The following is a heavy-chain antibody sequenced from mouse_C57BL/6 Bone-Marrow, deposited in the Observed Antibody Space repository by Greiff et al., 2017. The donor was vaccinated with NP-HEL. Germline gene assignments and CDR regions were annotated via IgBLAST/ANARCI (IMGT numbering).Heavy chain of an antibody. CDR3: ARGGWLYYFDY. Sequence: QVQLQQPGAELARPGASVKLSCKASGYTFTSYGISWVKQRTGQGLEWIGEIYPRSGNTYYNEKFKGKATLTADKSSSTAYMELRSLTSEDSAVYFCARGGWLYYFDYWGQGTTLTVSS. CDR1: GYTFTSYG. D-gene: IGHD2-3*01. J-gene: IGHJ2*01. CDR2: IYPRSGNT. V-gene: IGHV1-81*01.